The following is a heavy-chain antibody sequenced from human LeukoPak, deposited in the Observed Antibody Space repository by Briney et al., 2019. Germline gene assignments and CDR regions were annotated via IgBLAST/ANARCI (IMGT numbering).Heavy chain of an antibody. CDR2: INPNSGGT. V-gene: IGHV1-2*06. Sequence: GASVKVSCKASGYTFTGYYMHWVRQAPGQGLEWMGRINPNSGGTNYAQKFQGRVTVTRDTSISTAYMELNSLRAEDTAVYYCAKSMESSRWFPPLFDCWGQGTLVTVSS. J-gene: IGHJ4*02. CDR3: AKSMESSRWFPPLFDC. D-gene: IGHD6-13*01. CDR1: GYTFTGYY.